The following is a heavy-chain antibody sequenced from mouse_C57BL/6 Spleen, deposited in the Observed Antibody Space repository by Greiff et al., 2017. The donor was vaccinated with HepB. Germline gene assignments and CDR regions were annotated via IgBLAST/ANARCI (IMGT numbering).Heavy chain of an antibody. CDR2: ISSGGSYT. CDR3: ARHPVVATDYFDY. CDR1: GFTFSSYG. D-gene: IGHD1-1*01. Sequence: EVMLVESGGDLVKPGGSLKLSCAASGFTFSSYGMSWVRQTPDKRLEWVATISSGGSYTYYPDSVKGRFTISRDNAKNTLYLQMSSLKSEDTAMYYCARHPVVATDYFDYWGQGTTLTVSS. J-gene: IGHJ2*01. V-gene: IGHV5-6*02.